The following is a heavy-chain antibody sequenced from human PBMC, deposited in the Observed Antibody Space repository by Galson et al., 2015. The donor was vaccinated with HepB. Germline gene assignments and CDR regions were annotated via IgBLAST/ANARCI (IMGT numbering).Heavy chain of an antibody. CDR1: GFTFSSYA. V-gene: IGHV3-23*01. D-gene: IGHD1-7*01. CDR3: AKDPSHYNWNYKNDP. J-gene: IGHJ5*02. Sequence: SLRLSCAASGFTFSSYAMSWVRQAPGKGLEWVSAISGSGGSTYYADSVKGRFTISRDNSKNTLYLQMNSLRAEDTAVYYCAKDPSHYNWNYKNDPWGQGTLVTVSS. CDR2: ISGSGGST.